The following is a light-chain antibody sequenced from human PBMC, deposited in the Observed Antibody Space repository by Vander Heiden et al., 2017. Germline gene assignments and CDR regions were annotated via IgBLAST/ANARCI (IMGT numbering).Light chain of an antibody. Sequence: DIQMTQSPSSLSASVGDRVTIPCRTSQQIRNYLNWYQQEPGKAPKLLIHTASSLNRGVPPRFSGTGSGTEFTLTINSLQPADFATYYCQQSHTTPYTFGQGTRLDIK. J-gene: IGKJ2*01. V-gene: IGKV1-39*01. CDR2: TAS. CDR1: QQIRNY. CDR3: QQSHTTPYT.